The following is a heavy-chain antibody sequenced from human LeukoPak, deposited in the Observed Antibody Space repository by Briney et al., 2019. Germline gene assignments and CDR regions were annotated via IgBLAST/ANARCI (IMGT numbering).Heavy chain of an antibody. CDR2: IWYDGSNK. CDR3: ARFAGYSSSWPLDY. V-gene: IGHV3-33*01. J-gene: IGHJ4*02. Sequence: GGSLRLSCAASGFTFSTYGMHWVRQAPGKGLEWVAVIWYDGSNKYYADSVKGRFTISRDNSKNTLYLQTNSLRAEDTAVYYCARFAGYSSSWPLDYWGQGTLVTVSS. D-gene: IGHD6-13*01. CDR1: GFTFSTYG.